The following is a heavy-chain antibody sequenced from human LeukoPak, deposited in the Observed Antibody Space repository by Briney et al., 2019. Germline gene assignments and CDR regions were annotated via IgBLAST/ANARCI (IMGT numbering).Heavy chain of an antibody. V-gene: IGHV3-21*01. CDR1: GYTFSSYS. D-gene: IGHD3-10*01. Sequence: SCKASGYTFSSYSMNWVRQAPGKGLEWVSSISSSSSYIYYADSVKGRFTISRDNAKNSLYLQMNSLRAEDTAVYYCAGGWGSGHYGMDVWGQGTTVTVSS. CDR2: ISSSSSYI. J-gene: IGHJ6*02. CDR3: AGGWGSGHYGMDV.